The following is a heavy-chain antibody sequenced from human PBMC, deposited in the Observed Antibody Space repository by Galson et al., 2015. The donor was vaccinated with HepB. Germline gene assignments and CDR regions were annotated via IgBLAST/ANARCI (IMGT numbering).Heavy chain of an antibody. Sequence: SVKVSCKVSGYTLTELSMHWVRQAPGKGLEWMGGFDPEDGETIYAQKFQGRVTMTEDTSTDTAYMELSSLRSEDTAVYYCATDLSLYYYYGMDVWGQGTTVTVSS. CDR1: GYTLTELS. V-gene: IGHV1-24*01. CDR3: ATDLSLYYYYGMDV. D-gene: IGHD3-16*02. CDR2: FDPEDGET. J-gene: IGHJ6*02.